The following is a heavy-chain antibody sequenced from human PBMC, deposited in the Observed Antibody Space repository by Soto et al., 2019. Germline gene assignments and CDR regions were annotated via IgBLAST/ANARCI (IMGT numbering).Heavy chain of an antibody. CDR2: ISAYNGNT. Sequence: QVQLVQSGAEVKKPGASVKVSCKASGYTFTNFGISWVRQAPGQGLEWMGWISAYNGNTNYAQNFQGRVTMTTDTSTTTAYIELRSLRSHDTAVYYCARGGTPIDSWRHGTLVTVSS. J-gene: IGHJ5*01. D-gene: IGHD3-16*01. V-gene: IGHV1-18*01. CDR3: ARGGTPIDS. CDR1: GYTFTNFG.